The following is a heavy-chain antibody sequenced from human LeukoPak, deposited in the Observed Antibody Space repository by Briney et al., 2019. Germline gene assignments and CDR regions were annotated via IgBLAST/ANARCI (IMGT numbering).Heavy chain of an antibody. Sequence: TGGSLRLSCAASGFTVSSNYMSWVRQAPGKGLEWVSVIYSGGSIYYADSVKGRFTISRDNSKNTLYLQMNSLRAEDTAVYYCAREMIVVVITIPLGYWGQGTLVTVSS. CDR3: AREMIVVVITIPLGY. J-gene: IGHJ4*02. D-gene: IGHD3-22*01. V-gene: IGHV3-53*05. CDR1: GFTVSSNY. CDR2: IYSGGSI.